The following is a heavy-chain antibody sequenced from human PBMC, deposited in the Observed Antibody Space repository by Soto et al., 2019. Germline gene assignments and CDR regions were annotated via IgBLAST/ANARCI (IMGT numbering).Heavy chain of an antibody. CDR3: GKGFYGSGGPDV. Sequence: SETLSLTCTVSGGSITSSEYYWAWIRQPPGKGLQFVGTIYYSGSSYSNPSLRTRLTMSIDTSANLFSMNLSAVTAADTAIYYCGKGFYGSGGPDVWGPGTLVTVSS. CDR2: IYYSGSS. D-gene: IGHD3-10*01. J-gene: IGHJ4*02. V-gene: IGHV4-39*01. CDR1: GGSITSSEYY.